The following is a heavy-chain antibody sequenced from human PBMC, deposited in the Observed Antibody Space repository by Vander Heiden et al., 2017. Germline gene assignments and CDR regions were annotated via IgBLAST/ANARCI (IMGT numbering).Heavy chain of an antibody. CDR3: ARDVDWNYVSGNAFDI. V-gene: IGHV3-21*02. J-gene: IGHJ3*02. CDR1: GFTFRIYT. CDR2: ISSSSTYI. Sequence: EVQLVESGGGLVKPGGSLRLSFAASGFTFRIYTMNWVRQAPGKGLEWVASISSSSTYIYYTDSVKGRFTISRDNAKNSLYLQMNSLRAEDTAVYYCARDVDWNYVSGNAFDIWCQGTMVTVSS. D-gene: IGHD1-7*01.